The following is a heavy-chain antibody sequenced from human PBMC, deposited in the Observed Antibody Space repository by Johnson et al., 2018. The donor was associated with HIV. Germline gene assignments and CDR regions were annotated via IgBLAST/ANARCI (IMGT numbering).Heavy chain of an antibody. CDR1: GFSFSDYW. CDR3: ARGIDGSAQNSDAFDI. J-gene: IGHJ3*02. CDR2: INQDGSEK. D-gene: IGHD5-24*01. Sequence: VQLVESEGGLVQPGGSLRLSCTASGFSFSDYWMTWVRQAPGKGLEWVANINQDGSEKYYVDSMKGRFTIYRDNPKNSLYLQLNSLRGEDTAVYYCARGIDGSAQNSDAFDIWGQGTRVTVSS. V-gene: IGHV3-7*01.